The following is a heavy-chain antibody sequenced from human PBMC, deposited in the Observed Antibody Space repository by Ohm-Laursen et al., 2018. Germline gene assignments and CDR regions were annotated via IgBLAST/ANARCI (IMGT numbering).Heavy chain of an antibody. CDR1: GFTFSSYA. D-gene: IGHD3-22*01. V-gene: IGHV3-23*01. Sequence: SLRLSCSAPGFTFSSYAMSWVRQAPGKGLEWVSAISGSGASTYYADSVKGRFTISRDNSKNTLYLQMNSLRAEDTAVYYCAKDPPYYYDSSGYYSDYWGQGTLVTVSS. CDR3: AKDPPYYYDSSGYYSDY. J-gene: IGHJ4*02. CDR2: ISGSGAST.